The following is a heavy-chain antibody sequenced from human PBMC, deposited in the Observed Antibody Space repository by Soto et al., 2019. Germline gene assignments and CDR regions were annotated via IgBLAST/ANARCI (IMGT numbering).Heavy chain of an antibody. V-gene: IGHV1-24*01. CDR2: FDPEDGGT. CDR1: GYTHTELS. J-gene: IGHJ4*02. D-gene: IGHD6-13*01. Sequence: GASMKVSCTVSGYTHTELSMHWVRQAPGKGLEWMGGFDPEDGGTIYAQKFQGRVTMTEDTSTDTAYMELSSLRSEDTAVYYCATLIVLAAADDYWGQGTLVTVSS. CDR3: ATLIVLAAADDY.